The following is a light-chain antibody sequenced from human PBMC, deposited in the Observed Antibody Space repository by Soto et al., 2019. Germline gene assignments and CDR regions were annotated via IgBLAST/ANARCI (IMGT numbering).Light chain of an antibody. CDR1: SSDVGAYNY. Sequence: QSALTQPRSVSGSPGQSVTISCTGTSSDVGAYNYVSWYQQHPGNAPKLMIYDVTKRPSGVPDRFSGSKSANTASLTISGLQAQDEGDYFCCSYAAPYYYVLGNGTKVT. CDR2: DVT. V-gene: IGLV2-11*01. CDR3: CSYAAPYYYV. J-gene: IGLJ1*01.